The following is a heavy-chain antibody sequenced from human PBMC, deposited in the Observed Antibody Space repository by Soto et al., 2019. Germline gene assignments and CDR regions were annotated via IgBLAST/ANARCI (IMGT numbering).Heavy chain of an antibody. J-gene: IGHJ4*02. Sequence: PGESLKISCQTSGYTFTNYWIPWVRHMPGRGLXWMXLIXXRXSXXXYXXSFEGQVTISADRSIATAYLQWTTLKASDSATYFCARLGSLLQPIDYWGQGTPVTVSS. CDR1: GYTFTNYW. D-gene: IGHD3-10*01. CDR3: ARLGSLLQPIDY. CDR2: IXXRXSXX. V-gene: IGHV5-51*01.